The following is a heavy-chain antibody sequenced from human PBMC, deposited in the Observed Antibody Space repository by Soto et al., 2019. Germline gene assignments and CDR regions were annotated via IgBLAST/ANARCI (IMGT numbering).Heavy chain of an antibody. D-gene: IGHD3-22*01. CDR1: GFSLSTSGMC. CDR2: IDWDDDK. CDR3: ARISSADYYDSSGYPPDY. Sequence: SGPTLVNPTQTLTLTCTFSGFSLSTSGMCVSWIRQPPGKALEWLALIDWDDDKYYSTSLKTRLTISKDTSKNQVVLTMTNMDPVDTATYYCARISSADYYDSSGYPPDYWGQGTLVTVSS. V-gene: IGHV2-70*01. J-gene: IGHJ4*02.